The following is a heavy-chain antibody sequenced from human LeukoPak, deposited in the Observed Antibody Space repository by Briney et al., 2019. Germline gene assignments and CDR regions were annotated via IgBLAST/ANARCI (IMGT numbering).Heavy chain of an antibody. V-gene: IGHV4-31*03. CDR1: GGSISSGGYY. Sequence: SQTLSLTCTVSGGSISSGGYYWSWIRQHPGKGLEWIGYIYYSGSTYCNPSLKSRVTISVDASKNQFSLKLSSVTAADTAVYYCARVGVVPAVEAYYYYYYMDVWGKGTTVTVSS. CDR2: IYYSGST. D-gene: IGHD2-2*01. CDR3: ARVGVVPAVEAYYYYYYMDV. J-gene: IGHJ6*03.